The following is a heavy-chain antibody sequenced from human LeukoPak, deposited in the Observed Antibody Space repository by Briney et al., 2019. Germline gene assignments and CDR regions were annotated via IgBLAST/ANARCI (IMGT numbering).Heavy chain of an antibody. CDR2: INPNSGGT. CDR1: GYTFTGYY. Sequence: ASVKVSCKASGYTFTGYYMHWVRQAPGQGLEWMGWINPNSGGTNYAQKFQGRVTMTRDTFISTAYMELSRLRSDDTAVYYCAREGYYDSSGYYRRVDAFDIWGQGTMVTVSS. CDR3: AREGYYDSSGYYRRVDAFDI. J-gene: IGHJ3*02. D-gene: IGHD3-22*01. V-gene: IGHV1-2*02.